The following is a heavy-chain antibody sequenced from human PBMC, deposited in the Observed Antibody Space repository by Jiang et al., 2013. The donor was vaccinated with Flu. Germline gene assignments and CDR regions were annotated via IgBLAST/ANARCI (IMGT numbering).Heavy chain of an antibody. Sequence: FSGFSLTTGGVGVGWVRQPPGKALEWLAFIYWDDDKRYSPSLKSRLTITKDTSKNQVVLTMTNMDPVDTATYYCAHSVPLYYYDSSGYFDYWGQGTLVTVSS. J-gene: IGHJ4*02. D-gene: IGHD3-22*01. CDR2: IYWDDDK. V-gene: IGHV2-5*02. CDR3: AHSVPLYYYDSSGYFDY. CDR1: GFSLTTGGVG.